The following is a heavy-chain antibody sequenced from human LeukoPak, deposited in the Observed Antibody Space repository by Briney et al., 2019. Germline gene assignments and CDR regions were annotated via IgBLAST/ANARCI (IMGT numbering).Heavy chain of an antibody. CDR3: ARILDSAWGELGY. CDR2: IYSGGSGGST. CDR1: GFTVNYNY. J-gene: IGHJ4*02. V-gene: IGHV3-53*05. Sequence: GGSLRLSCAASGFTVNYNYMSWVRRAPGKGLQWVSVIYSGGSGGSTYYADSVKGRFTISRDNSKNTLYLQMNSLRAEDTAVYYCARILDSAWGELGYWGQGTLVTVSS. D-gene: IGHD6-19*01.